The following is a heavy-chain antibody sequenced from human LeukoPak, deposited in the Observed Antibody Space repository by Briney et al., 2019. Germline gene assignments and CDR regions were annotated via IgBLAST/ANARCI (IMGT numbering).Heavy chain of an antibody. V-gene: IGHV3-23*01. J-gene: IGHJ4*02. Sequence: GGSLRLSCAASGFTFSSYAMSWVRQAPGKGLEWVSTISGSGGSTYYADSVKGRFTISRDNSKNTLYLQVNSLRAEDTAVYYCAKNGPSVWFGELSPLDYWGQGTLVTVSS. CDR3: AKNGPSVWFGELSPLDY. CDR1: GFTFSSYA. CDR2: ISGSGGST. D-gene: IGHD3-10*01.